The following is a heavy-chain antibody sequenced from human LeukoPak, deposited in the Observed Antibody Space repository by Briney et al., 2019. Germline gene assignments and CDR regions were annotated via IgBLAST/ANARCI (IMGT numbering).Heavy chain of an antibody. CDR2: IYYSGSS. J-gene: IGHJ6*03. D-gene: IGHD4-17*01. CDR3: ASTVTTSSYYYYYYMDV. Sequence: SETLSLTCTVSGGSISSYYWSWIRQPPGKGLEWIGYIYYSGSSNYNPSLKSRATISVDTSKNQFSLKLSSVTAADTAVYYCASTVTTSSYYYYYYMDVWGKGTTVTASS. CDR1: GGSISSYY. V-gene: IGHV4-59*08.